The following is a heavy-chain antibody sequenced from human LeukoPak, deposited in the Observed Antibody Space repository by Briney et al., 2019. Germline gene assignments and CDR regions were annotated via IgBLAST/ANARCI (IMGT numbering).Heavy chain of an antibody. CDR2: IYYSGST. Sequence: SETLSLTCTVSGGSISSYHWSWIRQPPGKGLEWIGYIYYSGSTNYNPSLKSRVTISVDTSKNQFSLKLSSVTAADTAVYYCAREGYSYGYYFDYWGQGTLVTVSS. CDR3: AREGYSYGYYFDY. V-gene: IGHV4-59*12. D-gene: IGHD5-18*01. CDR1: GGSISSYH. J-gene: IGHJ4*02.